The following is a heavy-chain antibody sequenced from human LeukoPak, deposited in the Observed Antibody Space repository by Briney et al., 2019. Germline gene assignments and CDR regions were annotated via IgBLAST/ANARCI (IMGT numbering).Heavy chain of an antibody. CDR3: AKDLYGGNSDYYYYMDV. J-gene: IGHJ6*03. CDR2: ISGSGGNT. V-gene: IGHV3-23*01. D-gene: IGHD4-23*01. Sequence: GGSLRLSCAASGFTFSSYGMSWVRQAPGKGLEWVSAISGSGGNTYYADSVKGRFTISRDNPKNTLYLQMNNLRVEDTAVYYCAKDLYGGNSDYYYYMDVWGKGTTVTVSS. CDR1: GFTFSSYG.